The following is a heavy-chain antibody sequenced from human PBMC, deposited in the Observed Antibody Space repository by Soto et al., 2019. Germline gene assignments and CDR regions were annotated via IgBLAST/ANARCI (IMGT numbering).Heavy chain of an antibody. CDR3: ARVWGGAFDI. J-gene: IGHJ3*02. D-gene: IGHD3-10*01. V-gene: IGHV4-59*01. CDR1: GGSIRSYY. CDR2: IYYSGST. Sequence: QVQLQESRPGLVKPSETLSLTCTFAGGSIRSYYWSWIRQPPGKGLAWIGSIYYSGSTNYNPSLKCRVTISVDTSKNQFSLKLSSVTVADTAVYYCARVWGGAFDIWGQGTMVTVSS.